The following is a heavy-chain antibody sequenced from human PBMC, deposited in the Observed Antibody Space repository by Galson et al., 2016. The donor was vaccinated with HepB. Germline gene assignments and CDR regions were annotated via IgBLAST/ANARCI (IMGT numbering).Heavy chain of an antibody. D-gene: IGHD2-2*01. J-gene: IGHJ6*02. CDR1: GFTFNSYA. Sequence: SLRLSCAVSGFTFNSYAMTWVRQAPGKGLEWVSGISGSGGSTYYADSVKGRFTISRDNSKNTLYLQMNSLRAEDTAVYYCAKGGVPAVDYYYYGMDVWGQGTTVTVSS. CDR2: ISGSGGST. V-gene: IGHV3-23*01. CDR3: AKGGVPAVDYYYYGMDV.